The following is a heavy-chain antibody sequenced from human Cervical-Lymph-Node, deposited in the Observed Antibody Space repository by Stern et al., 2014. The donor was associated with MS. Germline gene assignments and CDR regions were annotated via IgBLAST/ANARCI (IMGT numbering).Heavy chain of an antibody. Sequence: QVQLVQSGAEVKKPGASVTVSCKASGYTFTGYYMHWVRQAPGQGLEWMGWINPNSGGTNDAQKFQGWVTMTRDTSISTAYMELSRLRSDDTAVYYCARAQWLALWSLDHWGQGTLVTVSS. D-gene: IGHD6-19*01. J-gene: IGHJ4*02. V-gene: IGHV1-2*04. CDR2: INPNSGGT. CDR3: ARAQWLALWSLDH. CDR1: GYTFTGYY.